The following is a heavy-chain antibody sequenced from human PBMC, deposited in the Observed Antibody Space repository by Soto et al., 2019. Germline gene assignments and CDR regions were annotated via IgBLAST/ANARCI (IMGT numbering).Heavy chain of an antibody. V-gene: IGHV4-39*01. CDR1: GGSISSSSYY. CDR3: ARHYDFWSGYYYFDY. J-gene: IGHJ4*02. Sequence: SETLSLTCTVSGGSISSSSYYWGWIRQPPGKGLEWIGCIYYSGSTYYNPSLKSRVTISVDTSKNQFSLKLSSVTAADTAVYYCARHYDFWSGYYYFDYWGQGTLVTVSS. CDR2: IYYSGST. D-gene: IGHD3-3*01.